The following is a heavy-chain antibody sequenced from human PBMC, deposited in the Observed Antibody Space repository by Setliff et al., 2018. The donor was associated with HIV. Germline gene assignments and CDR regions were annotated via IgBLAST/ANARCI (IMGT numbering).Heavy chain of an antibody. CDR1: GFSLSTNGVG. CDR2: IYWDADK. CDR3: AHNHLAVAGSHYFDY. Sequence: SGPTLVNPTQPLTLTCTFSGFSLSTNGVGVGWIRQPPGKALEWLALIYWDADKRYSPSLKNRLTITKDTSKNQVLLTMTNMDPLDTATYYCAHNHLAVAGSHYFDYWGQGTLVTVS. J-gene: IGHJ4*02. V-gene: IGHV2-5*02. D-gene: IGHD6-19*01.